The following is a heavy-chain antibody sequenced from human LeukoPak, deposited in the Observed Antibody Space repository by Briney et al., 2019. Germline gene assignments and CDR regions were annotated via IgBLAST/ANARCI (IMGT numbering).Heavy chain of an antibody. V-gene: IGHV4-61*02. CDR3: ARDRGYSGWYESLFDY. CDR2: IYTSGST. D-gene: IGHD6-19*01. J-gene: IGHJ4*02. Sequence: PSRTLSLTCTVSGGSISSGSYYWSWIRQPAGKGLEWIGRIYTSGSTNYNPSLKSRVTISVDTSKNQFSLKLSSVTAADTAVYYCARDRGYSGWYESLFDYWGQGTLVTVSS. CDR1: GGSISSGSYY.